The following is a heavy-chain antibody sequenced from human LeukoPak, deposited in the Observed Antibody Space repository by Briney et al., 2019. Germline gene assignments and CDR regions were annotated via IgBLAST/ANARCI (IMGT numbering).Heavy chain of an antibody. Sequence: GGSLRLSCAASGFTFSNYWMNWVRQAPGKGLEWVANIKQDGSEKYYVDSVKGRFTISRDNAKNSLYLQMNSLRAEDTAVYYCARGDRVGSSGYYFDNWGQGTLVTVSS. V-gene: IGHV3-7*05. J-gene: IGHJ4*02. D-gene: IGHD3-10*01. CDR3: ARGDRVGSSGYYFDN. CDR2: IKQDGSEK. CDR1: GFTFSNYW.